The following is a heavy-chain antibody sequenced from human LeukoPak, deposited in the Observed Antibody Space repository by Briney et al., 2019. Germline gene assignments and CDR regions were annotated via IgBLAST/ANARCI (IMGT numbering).Heavy chain of an antibody. CDR3: VRDLVRGVHPVFYFDP. Sequence: GGSLRLSCAASGFPFSDYSMNWVRQAPGKGLEWVSSISSSGDYIYSADSVKSRFTISRDNAKNSLYLQMTNLSAEDTAVYFCVRDLVRGVHPVFYFDPWGRGTLVTVSS. CDR1: GFPFSDYS. D-gene: IGHD3-10*01. CDR2: ISSSGDYI. V-gene: IGHV3-21*01. J-gene: IGHJ2*01.